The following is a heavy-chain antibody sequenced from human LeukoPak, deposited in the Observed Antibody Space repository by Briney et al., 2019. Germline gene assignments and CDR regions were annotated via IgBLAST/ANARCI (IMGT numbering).Heavy chain of an antibody. CDR3: ARGSVLLWFGELFAYYFGY. CDR1: GGSISSYY. J-gene: IGHJ4*02. Sequence: SETLSLTCTVSGGSISSYYWSWIRQPAGKGLESIGHISTSGSTNYNPSLKSRVTMSVDTSKNQFSLKLSSVTAADTAVYYCARGSVLLWFGELFAYYFGYWGQGTLVTVSS. D-gene: IGHD3-10*01. V-gene: IGHV4-4*07. CDR2: ISTSGST.